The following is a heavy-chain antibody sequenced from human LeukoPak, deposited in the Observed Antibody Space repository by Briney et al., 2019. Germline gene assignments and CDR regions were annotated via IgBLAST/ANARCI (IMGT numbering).Heavy chain of an antibody. J-gene: IGHJ4*02. CDR3: AGTVQLLYTHFDY. CDR1: GGTFSSYA. D-gene: IGHD2-2*02. Sequence: ASVKVSCKASGGTFSSYAISWVRQAPGQGLEWMGGIIPIFGTANYAQKFQGRVTITADESTSTAYMELSSLRSEDTAVYYCAGTVQLLYTHFDYWGQGTLVTVSS. CDR2: IIPIFGTA. V-gene: IGHV1-69*01.